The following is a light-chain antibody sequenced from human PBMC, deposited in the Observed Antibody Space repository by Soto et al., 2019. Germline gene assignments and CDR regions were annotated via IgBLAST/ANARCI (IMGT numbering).Light chain of an antibody. CDR2: GAS. CDR3: QQYGSP. V-gene: IGKV3-20*01. CDR1: QSVSSSY. Sequence: EIVLTQSPGTLSLSPGERATLSCRASQSVSSSYLAWYQQKPGQAPRLLIYGASSRATGIPDRFSGSGSGTDFTLTISRLEPGDFAVYYCQQYGSPFGQGTKVEIK. J-gene: IGKJ1*01.